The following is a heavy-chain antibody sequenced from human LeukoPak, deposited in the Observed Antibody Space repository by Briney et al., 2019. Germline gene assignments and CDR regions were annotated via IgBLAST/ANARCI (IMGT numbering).Heavy chain of an antibody. CDR2: ISSSSSYI. V-gene: IGHV3-21*01. J-gene: IGHJ5*02. CDR3: ARDPYCGGDCYTGCFGP. Sequence: GGSLRLSCAASGFTFSSYNMDWVRQAPGKGLEWVSSISSSSSYIYYADSVKGRFTNSRDNAKNSLYLQMNSLRAEDTAVYYCARDPYCGGDCYTGCFGPWGQGTLVTVSS. D-gene: IGHD2-21*02. CDR1: GFTFSSYN.